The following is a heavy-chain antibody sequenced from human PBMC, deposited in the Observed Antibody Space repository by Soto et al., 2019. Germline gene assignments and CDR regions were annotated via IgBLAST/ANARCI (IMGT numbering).Heavy chain of an antibody. CDR3: NTSKEGKYYDSSGQNPTIYGMDV. D-gene: IGHD3-22*01. V-gene: IGHV3-15*01. Sequence: GVSLRLSCAAPGFTFSNAWMSWVRQAPGKGLEWVGRIKSKTDGGTTDYAAPVKGRFTISRDDSKNTLYLQMNSLKTEDTAVYYCNTSKEGKYYDSSGQNPTIYGMDVWGQGTTVTVSS. CDR1: GFTFSNAW. J-gene: IGHJ6*02. CDR2: IKSKTDGGTT.